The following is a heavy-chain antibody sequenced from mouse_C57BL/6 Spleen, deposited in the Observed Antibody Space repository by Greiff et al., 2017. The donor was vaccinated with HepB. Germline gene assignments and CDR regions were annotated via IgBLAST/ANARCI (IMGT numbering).Heavy chain of an antibody. D-gene: IGHD2-2*01. CDR3: TSGLPYYYAMDY. CDR1: GYTFTDYE. J-gene: IGHJ4*01. CDR2: IDPETGGT. V-gene: IGHV1-15*01. Sequence: QVQLQQSGAELVRPGASVTLSCKASGYTFTDYEMHWVKQTPVHGLEWIGAIDPETGGTAYNQKFKGKAILTADKSSSTAYMELRSLTSEDSAVYYCTSGLPYYYAMDYWGQGTSVTVSS.